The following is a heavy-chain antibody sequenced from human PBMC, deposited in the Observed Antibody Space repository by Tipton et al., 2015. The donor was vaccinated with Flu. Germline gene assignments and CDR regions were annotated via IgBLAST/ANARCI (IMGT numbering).Heavy chain of an antibody. Sequence: VQLVQSGAEVKEPGESLKISCQGSGYSFTSYWIGWVRQMSGRGLEWMGIIYPGDSKTRYSPSFQGQVTISVDRSISTASLQWSSLKASDTAMYYCVRHPDCTDAVCPPGYWYFDLWGRGTLVTVSS. J-gene: IGHJ2*01. CDR2: IYPGDSKT. D-gene: IGHD2-8*01. CDR3: VRHPDCTDAVCPPGYWYFDL. V-gene: IGHV5-51*01. CDR1: GYSFTSYW.